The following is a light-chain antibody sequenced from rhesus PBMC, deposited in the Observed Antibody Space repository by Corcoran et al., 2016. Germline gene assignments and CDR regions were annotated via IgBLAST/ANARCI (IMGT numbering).Light chain of an antibody. CDR2: RAS. J-gene: IGKJ4*01. Sequence: DIQMTQSPSSLSASVGDTVTITCRASQDISSWLAWYQQKTGKVPKLLIYRASSLQSGVPSRFSGSGSGTDCPLNISRLQSEDFATYYCQQYVNKPPTVGGGTKVEIK. V-gene: IGKV1-22*01. CDR3: QQYVNKPPT. CDR1: QDISSW.